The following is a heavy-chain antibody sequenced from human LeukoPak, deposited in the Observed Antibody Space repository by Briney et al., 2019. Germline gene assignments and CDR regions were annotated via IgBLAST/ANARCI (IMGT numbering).Heavy chain of an antibody. Sequence: GGSLRLSCEASGFTFSTYDMHWVRQATGKGLEWVSAISAAGDTYYLGSVKGRFTISRENAKNSLYLHMNSLRAGDTAVYYRATSDGAYWGQGTLVTVSS. CDR3: ATSDGAY. D-gene: IGHD4/OR15-4a*01. V-gene: IGHV3-13*01. J-gene: IGHJ4*02. CDR2: ISAAGDT. CDR1: GFTFSTYD.